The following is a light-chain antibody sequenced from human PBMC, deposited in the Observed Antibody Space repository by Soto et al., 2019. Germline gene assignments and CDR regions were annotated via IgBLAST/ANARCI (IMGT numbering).Light chain of an antibody. Sequence: DIQMTQSPSSLSASVGDTVTITCQASQDISNYLNWYQQEPGKAPQLLIYDASTLETGVPSRFSGSGSGTDFTLSISSLQPEDFATYYCQQYDNFPLTFGGGTKVDIK. J-gene: IGKJ4*01. CDR2: DAS. CDR1: QDISNY. CDR3: QQYDNFPLT. V-gene: IGKV1-33*01.